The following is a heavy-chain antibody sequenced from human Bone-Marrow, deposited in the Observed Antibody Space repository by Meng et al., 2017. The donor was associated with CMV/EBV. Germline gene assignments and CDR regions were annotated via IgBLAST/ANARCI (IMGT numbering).Heavy chain of an antibody. CDR1: GYSFASYW. CDR2: IYPGDSDT. CDR3: ARQDGVALYYFDY. J-gene: IGHJ4*02. D-gene: IGHD3-10*01. Sequence: GESLKISCKGSGYSFASYWIGWVRQMPGKGLEWMGIIYPGDSDTRYSPSLQGQVTISADKSISTAFLQWSSLKASDTAIYYCARQDGVALYYFDYWGQGTLVTVSS. V-gene: IGHV5-51*01.